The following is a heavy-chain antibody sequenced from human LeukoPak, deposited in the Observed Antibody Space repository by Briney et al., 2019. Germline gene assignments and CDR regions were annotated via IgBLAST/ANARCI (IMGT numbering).Heavy chain of an antibody. CDR2: IYTSGST. V-gene: IGHV4-4*09. CDR1: GASISRSY. J-gene: IGHJ4*02. D-gene: IGHD5-24*01. CDR3: ARGRWLQFHPFDY. Sequence: SETLSLTCTVSGASISRSYWIWIRQTPGKGLEWIGYIYTSGSTNYNPSLKSRVTISVDTSKNQFSLKLSSVAAADTAVYYCARGRWLQFHPFDYWGQGTLVTVSS.